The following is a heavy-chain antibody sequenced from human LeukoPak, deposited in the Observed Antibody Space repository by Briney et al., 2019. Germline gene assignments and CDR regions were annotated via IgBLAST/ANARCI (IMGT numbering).Heavy chain of an antibody. CDR1: GYTLTELS. CDR3: ATVIAARGGYYYGMDV. J-gene: IGHJ6*02. V-gene: IGHV1-24*01. Sequence: ASVKVSCKVSGYTLTELSVHWVRQAPGKGLEWMGGFDPEDGETIYAQKFQGRVTMTEDTSTDTAYMELSSLRSEDTAVYYCATVIAARGGYYYGMDVWGQGTTVTVSS. D-gene: IGHD6-6*01. CDR2: FDPEDGET.